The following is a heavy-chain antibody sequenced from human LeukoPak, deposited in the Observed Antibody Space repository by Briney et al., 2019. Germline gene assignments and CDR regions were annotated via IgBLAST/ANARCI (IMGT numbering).Heavy chain of an antibody. J-gene: IGHJ5*01. CDR2: ISYDGSNK. D-gene: IGHD3-3*01. Sequence: PGGSLRLSCAASGFTFSSYGMHWVRQAPGKGLEWVAVISYDGSNKYYADSVKGRFTISRDNSKNTLYLQMNSLRAEDTAVYYCARDWDHYDFASWGQGVLVTVSS. CDR1: GFTFSSYG. CDR3: ARDWDHYDFAS. V-gene: IGHV3-30*03.